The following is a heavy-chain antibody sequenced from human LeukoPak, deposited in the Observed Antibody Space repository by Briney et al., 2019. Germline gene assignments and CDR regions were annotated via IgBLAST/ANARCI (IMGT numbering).Heavy chain of an antibody. Sequence: GGSLRLSCAASGFTFSSYAMSWVRQAPGKGLEWVSAISGSSGSTYYADSVKGRFTISRDNSKNTLYLQMNSLRAEDTAVYYCAKASRELIGFDYWGQGTLVTVSS. D-gene: IGHD1-26*01. J-gene: IGHJ4*02. CDR3: AKASRELIGFDY. CDR1: GFTFSSYA. V-gene: IGHV3-23*01. CDR2: ISGSSGST.